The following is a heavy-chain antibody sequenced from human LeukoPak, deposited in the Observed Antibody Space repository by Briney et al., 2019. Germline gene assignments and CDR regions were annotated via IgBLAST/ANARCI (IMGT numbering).Heavy chain of an antibody. CDR2: IRYDGSNK. CDR3: AKGYSNYCGY. D-gene: IGHD4-11*01. V-gene: IGHV3-30*02. CDR1: GFTFSSYG. J-gene: IGHJ4*02. Sequence: GRSLRLSCAASGFTFSSYGMHWVRQAPGKGLEWVAFIRYDGSNKYYADSVKGRFTISRDNSKNTLYLQMNSLRAEDTAVYYCAKGYSNYCGYWGQGTLVTVSS.